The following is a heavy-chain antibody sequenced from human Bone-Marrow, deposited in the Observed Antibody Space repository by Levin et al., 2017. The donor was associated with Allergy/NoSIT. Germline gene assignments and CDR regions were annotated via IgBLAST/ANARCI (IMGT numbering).Heavy chain of an antibody. J-gene: IGHJ4*02. CDR1: GFTFSDYY. CDR3: ARMDRCGGDCFILDY. CDR2: ISGSGSII. Sequence: GGSLRLSCAASGFTFSDYYMSWIRRAPGKGLEWVSYISGSGSIIYYSDSVKGRFTISRDNAKNSLYLQLNSLRGEDTAVYFCARMDRCGGDCFILDYWGQGTLVTVSS. D-gene: IGHD2-21*02. V-gene: IGHV3-11*01.